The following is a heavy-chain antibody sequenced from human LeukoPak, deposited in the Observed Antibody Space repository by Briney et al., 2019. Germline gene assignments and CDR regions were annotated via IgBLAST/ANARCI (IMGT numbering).Heavy chain of an antibody. CDR1: GITFNSHA. CDR3: ATKNYDILTGYGDFDY. CDR2: LSYDGSTA. Sequence: GRSLRLSCAASGITFNSHAMHWVRQAPGKGLEWVAVLSYDGSTAYYADSVKGRFTISRDNSKNTLYLQMNSLRAEDTAVYYCATKNYDILTGYGDFDYWGQGTLVTVSS. J-gene: IGHJ4*02. D-gene: IGHD3-9*01. V-gene: IGHV3-30-3*01.